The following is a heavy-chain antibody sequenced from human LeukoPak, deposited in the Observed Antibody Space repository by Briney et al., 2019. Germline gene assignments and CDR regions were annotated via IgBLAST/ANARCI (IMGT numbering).Heavy chain of an antibody. D-gene: IGHD3-3*01. V-gene: IGHV3-23*01. CDR1: GFTFSSYA. CDR3: AKIRFGDYYYYMDV. CDR2: ISGSGGST. Sequence: QSGGSLRLSCAASGFTFSSYAMSWVRQAPGKGLEWVSAISGSGGSTYYADSVKGRFTISRDNAKNSLYLQMNSLRAEDTALYHCAKIRFGDYYYYMDVWGKGTTVTVSS. J-gene: IGHJ6*03.